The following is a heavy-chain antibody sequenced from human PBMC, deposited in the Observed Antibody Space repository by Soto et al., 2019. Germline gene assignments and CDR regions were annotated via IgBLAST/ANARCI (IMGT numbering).Heavy chain of an antibody. D-gene: IGHD2-2*01. CDR3: ARRGYCSSTSCYAWLDP. CDR1: GGSFSGYY. CDR2: INHSGST. J-gene: IGHJ5*02. V-gene: IGHV4-34*01. Sequence: SETLSLTCAVYGGSFSGYYWSWIRQPPGKGLEWIGEINHSGSTNYNPSLKSRVTISVDTSKNQFSLKLSSVTAADTAVYYCARRGYCSSTSCYAWLDPWGQRTLVTVSS.